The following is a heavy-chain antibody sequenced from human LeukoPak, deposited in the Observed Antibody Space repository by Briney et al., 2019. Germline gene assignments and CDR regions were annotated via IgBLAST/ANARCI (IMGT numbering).Heavy chain of an antibody. CDR3: ARSVPLDY. J-gene: IGHJ4*02. Sequence: SQTLSLTCTVSSGSISSGGYYWNWIRQPPGKGLEWIGYIYYSGSTYYNPSLKSRVTMSVDTSKNQFSLKLSSVTAADTAVYYCARSVPLDYWGQGTLVTVSS. CDR1: SGSISSGGYY. CDR2: IYYSGST. D-gene: IGHD6-6*01. V-gene: IGHV4-30-2*01.